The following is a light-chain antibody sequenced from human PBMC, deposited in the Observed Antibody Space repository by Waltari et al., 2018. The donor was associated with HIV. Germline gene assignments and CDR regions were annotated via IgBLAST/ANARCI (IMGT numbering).Light chain of an antibody. J-gene: IGKJ1*01. CDR3: QQYNTYSRT. Sequence: DIQMTQSPSTLSASVGDRVTITCRASQSINGWLAWYQQKSGKAPKLLIYKASSLESGVPSRFSGSGSGTEFTLTISSLQPDDFATYSCQQYNTYSRTFGQGTKVEIK. V-gene: IGKV1-5*03. CDR1: QSINGW. CDR2: KAS.